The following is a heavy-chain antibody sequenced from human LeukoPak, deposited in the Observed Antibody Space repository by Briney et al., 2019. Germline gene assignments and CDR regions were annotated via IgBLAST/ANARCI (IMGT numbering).Heavy chain of an antibody. CDR3: IKDRIGTWSFDH. CDR1: GFIFSGHF. D-gene: IGHD1-26*01. V-gene: IGHV3-64D*06. Sequence: GGSVKLSCSASGFIFSGHFMNWVRQAPWKGLEYVSSISINGDKTYYAESVKGRFTISRDNSKNTLYLQLSSLRVEDTAVYYCIKDRIGTWSFDHWGQGTLLTVSS. J-gene: IGHJ4*02. CDR2: ISINGDKT.